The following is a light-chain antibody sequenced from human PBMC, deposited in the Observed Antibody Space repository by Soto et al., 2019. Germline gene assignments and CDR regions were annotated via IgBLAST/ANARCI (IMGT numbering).Light chain of an antibody. Sequence: SYELTQPPSLSVSPGQTARITCSGDAFPKKYAYWYQQRSGQAPVLVIYEDTKRPSGIPERFSGSSSGTTATLTISGAHVEDEGDYFCYSPDRSGGIFGGGTKLTVL. CDR1: AFPKKY. V-gene: IGLV3-10*01. CDR2: EDT. J-gene: IGLJ2*01. CDR3: YSPDRSGGI.